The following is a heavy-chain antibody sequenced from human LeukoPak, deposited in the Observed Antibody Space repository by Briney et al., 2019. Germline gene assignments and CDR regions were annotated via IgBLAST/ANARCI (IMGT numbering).Heavy chain of an antibody. CDR1: GGSISSYY. CDR2: IYYSGST. V-gene: IGHV4-59*04. D-gene: IGHD1-7*01. J-gene: IGHJ3*02. CDR3: ARRPRYNWNYFAFDI. Sequence: SETLSLTCTVSGGSISSYYWSWIRQPPGKGLEWIGSIYYSGSTYYNPSLKSRVTISVDTSKNQFSLKLSSVTAADTAVYYCARRPRYNWNYFAFDIWGQGTMVTVSS.